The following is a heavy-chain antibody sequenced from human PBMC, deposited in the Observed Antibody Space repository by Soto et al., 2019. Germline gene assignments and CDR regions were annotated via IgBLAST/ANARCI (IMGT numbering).Heavy chain of an antibody. J-gene: IGHJ5*02. D-gene: IGHD2-2*01. Sequence: GGSLRLSCAASGVTVSSNYMSWVRQAPGKGLEWVSVIYSGGSTYYADSVKGRFTISRHNSKNTLYLQMNSLRAEDTAVYYCARTVVPAAMNIRDNWFDPWGQGTLVTVSS. CDR1: GVTVSSNY. V-gene: IGHV3-53*04. CDR2: IYSGGST. CDR3: ARTVVPAAMNIRDNWFDP.